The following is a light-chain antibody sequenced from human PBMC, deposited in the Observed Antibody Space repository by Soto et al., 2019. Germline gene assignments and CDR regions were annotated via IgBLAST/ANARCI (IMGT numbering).Light chain of an antibody. V-gene: IGKV3D-15*01. Sequence: EIVMTQSPSILSACPGERATRSCRASQSVSSNLAWYQQKPGQAPRLLIYGVYTRAPGIPARFSGSGSGTEFTLTISSLQSEDFAVHYCQQYGSSPITFGQGTRLEIK. CDR2: GVY. CDR3: QQYGSSPIT. CDR1: QSVSSN. J-gene: IGKJ5*01.